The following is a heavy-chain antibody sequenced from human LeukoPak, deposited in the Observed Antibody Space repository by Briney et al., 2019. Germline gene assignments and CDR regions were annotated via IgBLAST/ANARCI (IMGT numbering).Heavy chain of an antibody. CDR2: IYYSGST. CDR1: GGSFSGYY. D-gene: IGHD1-26*01. V-gene: IGHV4-34*01. J-gene: IGHJ4*02. Sequence: SETLSLTCAVYGGSFSGYYWSWIRQPPGKGLEWIGSIYYSGSTYYNPSLKSRVTISVDTSKNQFSLKLSSVTAAETAVYYCARSPRLGRYGYGPWELPVSYFDYWGQGTLVTVSS. CDR3: ARSPRLGRYGYGPWELPVSYFDY.